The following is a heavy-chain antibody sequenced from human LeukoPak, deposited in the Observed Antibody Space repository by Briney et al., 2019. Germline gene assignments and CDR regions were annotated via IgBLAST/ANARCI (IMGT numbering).Heavy chain of an antibody. CDR2: IRWNSGSI. J-gene: IGHJ5*02. CDR1: GLTFEDYA. CDR3: AKGGCSGGSCYREDWFDP. V-gene: IGHV3-9*01. Sequence: DRSLRVSCAASGLTFEDYAMHWVRQAPGKGVEWVSGIRWNSGSIGYADSVKGRFTISRDNAKNSLYLQMICLRAEDTALYYCAKGGCSGGSCYREDWFDPWGQGTLVTVSS. D-gene: IGHD2-15*01.